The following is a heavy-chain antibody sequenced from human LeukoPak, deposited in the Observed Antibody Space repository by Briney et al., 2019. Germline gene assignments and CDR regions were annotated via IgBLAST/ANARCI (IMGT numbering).Heavy chain of an antibody. V-gene: IGHV3-30*02. D-gene: IGHD3-10*01. CDR2: IRYNGSDK. CDR1: GFTFSSYG. CDR3: ANLPLVRGVILAVVY. Sequence: GGSLRLSCAASGFTFSSYGMHWVRQAPGKGLEWVAFIRYNGSDKYYADSVKGRFTISRDNSKNTLYLQMNSLRAEDTAVYYCANLPLVRGVILAVVYWGQGTLVTVSS. J-gene: IGHJ4*02.